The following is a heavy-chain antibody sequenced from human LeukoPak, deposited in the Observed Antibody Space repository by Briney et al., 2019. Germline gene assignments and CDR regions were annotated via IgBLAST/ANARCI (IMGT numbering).Heavy chain of an antibody. D-gene: IGHD6-19*01. V-gene: IGHV3-33*01. Sequence: GGSLRLSCAASGFIFSTYVMHWVRQAPGKGLDWVAMIWSDGSNEYYADSVKGRFTISRDNSKNTLYLQMNSLRAEDTAVYYCASKAYSSGWWLFDYWGQGTLVTVSS. CDR3: ASKAYSSGWWLFDY. CDR2: IWSDGSNE. J-gene: IGHJ4*02. CDR1: GFIFSTYV.